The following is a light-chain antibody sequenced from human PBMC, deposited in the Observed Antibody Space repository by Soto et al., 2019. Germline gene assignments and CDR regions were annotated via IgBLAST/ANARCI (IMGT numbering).Light chain of an antibody. CDR2: KAS. CDR1: QTISSW. J-gene: IGKJ1*01. V-gene: IGKV1-5*03. CDR3: QNYNSYSEA. Sequence: DIQMTQSPSTLSGSVGDRVTITCRASQTISSWLASYQQKPGKAPKLLIYKASTLKSGVPSRFSGSGSGTEFTLTISSLQPDDFATYYCQNYNSYSEAFGQGTKVDIK.